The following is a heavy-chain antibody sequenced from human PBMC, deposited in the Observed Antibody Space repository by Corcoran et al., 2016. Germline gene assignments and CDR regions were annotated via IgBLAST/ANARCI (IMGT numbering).Heavy chain of an antibody. CDR3: ARAGVPWELLIRWGVSKSNNWFDP. J-gene: IGHJ5*02. CDR2: IYYSGST. CDR1: GGSISSSSYY. V-gene: IGHV4-39*07. D-gene: IGHD1-26*01. Sequence: QLQLQESGPGLVKPSETLSLTCTVSGGSISSSSYYWGWIRQPPGKGLEWIGSIYYSGSTYYNPSLKSRVTLSVDTSKNQFSLKLSSVTAADTAVYYCARAGVPWELLIRWGVSKSNNWFDPWGQGTLVTVSS.